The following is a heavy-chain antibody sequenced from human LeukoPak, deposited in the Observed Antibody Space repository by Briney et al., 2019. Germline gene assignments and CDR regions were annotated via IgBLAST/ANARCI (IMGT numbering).Heavy chain of an antibody. V-gene: IGHV3-30*18. CDR2: ISYDGSNK. D-gene: IGHD3-10*01. CDR1: GFTFSSYG. J-gene: IGHJ5*02. CDR3: AKEGIWFGELLALDP. Sequence: PGGSLRLSCAASGFTFSSYGMHWVRQAPGKGLEWVAVISYDGSNKYYADSVKGRFTISRDNSKNTLYLQMNSLRAEDTAVYYCAKEGIWFGELLALDPWGQGTLVTVSS.